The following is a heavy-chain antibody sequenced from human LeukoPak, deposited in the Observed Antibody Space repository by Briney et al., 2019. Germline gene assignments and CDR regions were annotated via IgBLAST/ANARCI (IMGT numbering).Heavy chain of an antibody. CDR1: GYTFTSYY. V-gene: IGHV1-46*01. J-gene: IGHJ6*02. Sequence: GASVKVSCKASGYTFTSYYMHWVRQAPGQGLEWMGIINPSGGSTSYAQKFQGRVTMTRNTSISTAYMELSSLRSEDTAVYYCARKKTYYYDSSGSRVYYYYGMDVWGQGTTVTVSS. D-gene: IGHD3-22*01. CDR3: ARKKTYYYDSSGSRVYYYYGMDV. CDR2: INPSGGST.